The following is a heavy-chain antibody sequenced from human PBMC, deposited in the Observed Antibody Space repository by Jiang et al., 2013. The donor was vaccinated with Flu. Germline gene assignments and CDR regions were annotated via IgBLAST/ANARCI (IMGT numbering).Heavy chain of an antibody. CDR1: GFSLSTSGMC. CDR2: IDWDNDE. J-gene: IGHJ5*01. D-gene: IGHD3-10*01. V-gene: IGHV2-70*16. CDR3: ARTHFGESMGVWFGS. Sequence: KPTQTLTLTCTFSGFSLSTSGMCVSWTRQPPGKALEWLARIDWDNDEFYSPFLKTRLTISKDTSKNQVVLTMANMDPADTATYYCARTHFGESMGVWFGSWGQGTLVTVSS.